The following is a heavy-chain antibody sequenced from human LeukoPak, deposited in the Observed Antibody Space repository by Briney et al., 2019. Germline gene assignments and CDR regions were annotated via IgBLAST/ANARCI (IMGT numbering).Heavy chain of an antibody. CDR2: INHSGST. CDR1: GGSFSGYY. V-gene: IGHV4-34*01. CDR3: AASRYDFWSGTGGGDAFDI. J-gene: IGHJ3*02. Sequence: SETLSLTCAVYGGSFSGYYWSWIRQPPGKGLEWIGEINHSGSTNYNPSLKSRVTISVDTSKNQFSLKLSSVTAADTAVYYCAASRYDFWSGTGGGDAFDIWGQGTMVTVSS. D-gene: IGHD3-3*01.